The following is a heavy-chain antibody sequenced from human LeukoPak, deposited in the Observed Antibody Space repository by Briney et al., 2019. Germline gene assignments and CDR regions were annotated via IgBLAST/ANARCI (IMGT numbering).Heavy chain of an antibody. CDR2: ISGSGGNT. J-gene: IGHJ4*02. D-gene: IGHD6-19*01. V-gene: IGHV3-23*01. CDR3: AREYSSGWYWSFDY. Sequence: AGGSLRLSCAASGFTFSTYAMSWVRQAPGKGLEWVSAISGSGGNTYYADSVKGRFTISRDNAKNSLYLQMNSLRAEDTAVYYCAREYSSGWYWSFDYWGQGTLVTVSS. CDR1: GFTFSTYA.